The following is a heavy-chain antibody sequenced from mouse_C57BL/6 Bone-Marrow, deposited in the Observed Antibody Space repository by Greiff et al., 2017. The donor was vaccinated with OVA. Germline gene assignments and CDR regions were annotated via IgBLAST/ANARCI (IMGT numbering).Heavy chain of an antibody. D-gene: IGHD1-1*01. CDR2: IDPANGNT. CDR1: GFNIKNTY. CDR3: ATTVGAQDYFDD. J-gene: IGHJ2*01. V-gene: IGHV14-3*01. Sequence: VQLKQSVAELVRPGASVKLSCTASGFNIKNTYMHWVKQRPEQGLEWIGRIDPANGNTKYAPKFQGKATITADTSSKTAYLQLSSLTTEDTAIYYCATTVGAQDYFDDWGQGTTLTVSS.